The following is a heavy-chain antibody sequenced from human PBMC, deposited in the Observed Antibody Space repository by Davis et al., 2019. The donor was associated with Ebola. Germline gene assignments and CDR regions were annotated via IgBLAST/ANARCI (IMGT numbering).Heavy chain of an antibody. V-gene: IGHV4-59*01. CDR2: IYYSGST. Sequence: SETLSLTCTVSGGSISSYYWSWIRQPPGTGLEWIGYIYYSGSTNYNPSLKSRVTIPVDTSKNQFSLKLSSVTAADTAVYYCARDLYGYSSGWYSRYFDYWGQGTLVTVSS. CDR3: ARDLYGYSSGWYSRYFDY. CDR1: GGSISSYY. J-gene: IGHJ4*02. D-gene: IGHD6-19*01.